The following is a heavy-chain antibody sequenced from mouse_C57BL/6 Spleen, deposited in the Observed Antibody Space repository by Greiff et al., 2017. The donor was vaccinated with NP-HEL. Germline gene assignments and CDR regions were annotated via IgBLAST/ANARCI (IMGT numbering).Heavy chain of an antibody. CDR1: GYTFTSYG. D-gene: IGHD2-5*01. V-gene: IGHV1-81*01. Sequence: VKLMESGAELARPGASVKLSCKASGYTFTSYGISWVKQRTGQGLEGIGEIYPRSGNNYYNEKFKGKATLTADKSSSTAYMELRSLTSEDSAVYFCARWDYSKNYYAMDYWGQGTSVTVSS. J-gene: IGHJ4*01. CDR3: ARWDYSKNYYAMDY. CDR2: IYPRSGNN.